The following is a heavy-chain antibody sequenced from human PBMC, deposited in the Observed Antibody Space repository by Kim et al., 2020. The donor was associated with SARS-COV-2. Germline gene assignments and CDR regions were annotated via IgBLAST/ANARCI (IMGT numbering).Heavy chain of an antibody. CDR3: ARGRTIFGPYYGMDV. V-gene: IGHV4-59*01. CDR1: GGSISSYY. CDR2: IYYSGRT. Sequence: SETLSLTCTVSGGSISSYYWSWIRQPPGKGLEWIGYIYYSGRTNYNPSLKSRVTISVDTSKNQFSLKLSSVTAADTAVYYCARGRTIFGPYYGMDVWGQGTTVTVSS. J-gene: IGHJ6*02. D-gene: IGHD3-3*01.